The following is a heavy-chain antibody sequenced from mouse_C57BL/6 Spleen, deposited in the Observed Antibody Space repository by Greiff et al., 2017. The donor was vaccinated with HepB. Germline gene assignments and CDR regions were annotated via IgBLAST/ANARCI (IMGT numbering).Heavy chain of an antibody. J-gene: IGHJ2*01. Sequence: VQLVESGAELVKPGASVKISCKASGYAFSSYWMNWVKQRPGKGLEWIGQIYPGDGDTNYNGKFKGKATLTADKSSSTAYMQLSSLTSEDSAVYFCARPYGIHPFDYWGQGTTLTVSS. D-gene: IGHD1-1*01. CDR2: IYPGDGDT. V-gene: IGHV1-80*01. CDR3: ARPYGIHPFDY. CDR1: GYAFSSYW.